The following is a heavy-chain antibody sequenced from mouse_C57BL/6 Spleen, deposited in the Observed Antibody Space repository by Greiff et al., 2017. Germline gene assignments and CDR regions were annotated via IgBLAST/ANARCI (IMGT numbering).Heavy chain of an antibody. D-gene: IGHD2-4*01. CDR3: ARHFYYDCGPNYYAMDY. CDR2: IDPNSGGT. Sequence: QVQLQQPGAELVKPGASVKLSCKASGYTFTSYWMHWVKQRPGRGLEWIGRIDPNSGGTKYNEKFKSKATLTVDKPSSTAYMQLSSLTSEDSAVYYCARHFYYDCGPNYYAMDYWGQGTSVTVSS. V-gene: IGHV1-72*01. CDR1: GYTFTSYW. J-gene: IGHJ4*01.